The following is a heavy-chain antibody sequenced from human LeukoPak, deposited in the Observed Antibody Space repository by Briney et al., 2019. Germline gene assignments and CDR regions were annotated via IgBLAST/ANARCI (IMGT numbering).Heavy chain of an antibody. Sequence: TSETLSLTCTVSGGSISSSSYYWGRIRQPPGKGLEWIGSIHYSGSTNYNPSLKSRVTISVDTSKNQFSLKLSSVTAADTAVYYCARGWKQSGYRFDYYYYMDVWGKGTTVTVSS. J-gene: IGHJ6*03. CDR1: GGSISSSSYY. V-gene: IGHV4-39*07. D-gene: IGHD5-12*01. CDR2: IHYSGST. CDR3: ARGWKQSGYRFDYYYYMDV.